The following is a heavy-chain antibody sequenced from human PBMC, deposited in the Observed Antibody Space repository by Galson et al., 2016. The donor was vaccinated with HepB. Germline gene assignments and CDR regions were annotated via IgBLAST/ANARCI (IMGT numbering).Heavy chain of an antibody. J-gene: IGHJ5*02. D-gene: IGHD3-3*01. Sequence: SLRLSCAAAGFSFSSHAMSWVRQAPGKGLEWISAITSNGRGTYYADSVKGRFTISRDNSRNTLYLPMNRLRVEDTAVYYCASHSRSSAMTLFAVVIYPFDPWGQGTLVTVSS. CDR3: ASHSRSSAMTLFAVVIYPFDP. V-gene: IGHV3-23*01. CDR1: GFSFSSHA. CDR2: ITSNGRGT.